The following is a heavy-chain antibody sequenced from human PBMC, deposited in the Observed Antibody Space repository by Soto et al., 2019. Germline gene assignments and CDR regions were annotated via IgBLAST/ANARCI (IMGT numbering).Heavy chain of an antibody. D-gene: IGHD5-18*01. J-gene: IGHJ4*02. V-gene: IGHV3-7*01. CDR3: ARDGLRGYSYGIYYFDY. CDR2: IKQDGSEK. CDR1: GFTFSSYW. Sequence: GGSLRLSCAASGFTFSSYWMSWVRQAPGKGLEWVANIKQDGSEKYYVDSVKGRFTISRDNAKNSLYLQMNSLRAEDTAVYYCARDGLRGYSYGIYYFDYWGQGTLVTVSS.